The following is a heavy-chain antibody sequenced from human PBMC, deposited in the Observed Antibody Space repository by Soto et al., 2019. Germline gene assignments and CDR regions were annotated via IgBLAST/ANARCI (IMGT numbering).Heavy chain of an antibody. CDR1: GYSFTSYW. CDR3: ARPDTAMATPPGY. V-gene: IGHV5-51*01. Sequence: GEPLKIPWRGSGYSFTSYWIGWVRQMPGKGLEWMGIIYPGDSDTRYSPSFQGQVTISADKSIRNAYLQWSSLKASDTAMYYCARPDTAMATPPGYWGQGTLVTVSS. CDR2: IYPGDSDT. D-gene: IGHD5-18*01. J-gene: IGHJ4*02.